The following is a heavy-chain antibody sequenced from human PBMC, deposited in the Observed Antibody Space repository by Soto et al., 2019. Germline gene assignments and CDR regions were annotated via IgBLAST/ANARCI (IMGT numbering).Heavy chain of an antibody. Sequence: GGSLRLSCAASGFTFSSYWMSWVRQAPGKGLEWVANIKQDGSEKYYVDSVKGRFTISRDNAKNSLYLQMNSLRAEDTAVYYCARGSHGTFVLYYYYYMDVWGKGTTVTVSS. CDR1: GFTFSSYW. V-gene: IGHV3-7*01. D-gene: IGHD3-16*01. CDR2: IKQDGSEK. CDR3: ARGSHGTFVLYYYYYMDV. J-gene: IGHJ6*03.